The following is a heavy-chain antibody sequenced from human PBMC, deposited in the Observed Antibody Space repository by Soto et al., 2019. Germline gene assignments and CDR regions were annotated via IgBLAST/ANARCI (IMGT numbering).Heavy chain of an antibody. CDR2: INSDGSST. Sequence: PGGSLRFSCAASGFTFSSYWMHWVRQAPGKGLVWVSRINSDGSSTSYADSVKGRFTISRDNAKNTLYLQMNSLRAEDTAVYYCARDTTTYYSGQAYYYYGMAVWGQGTTVTVSS. D-gene: IGHD1-26*01. CDR3: ARDTTTYYSGQAYYYYGMAV. V-gene: IGHV3-74*01. J-gene: IGHJ6*02. CDR1: GFTFSSYW.